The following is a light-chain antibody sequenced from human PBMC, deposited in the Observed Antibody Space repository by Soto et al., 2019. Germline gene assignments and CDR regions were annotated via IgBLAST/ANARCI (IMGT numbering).Light chain of an antibody. CDR2: HVS. CDR3: SSYKSTSTYV. J-gene: IGLJ1*01. V-gene: IGLV2-14*01. CDR1: TSDFGGYNY. Sequence: QSVLTKPASVSGSPVQSITISCTGTTSDFGGYNYVSWYQQYPGKPPKLMIYHVSNRPSGVSNRFSCSKSGNSASLTISGLQAEDEADYYCSSYKSTSTYVFRTGTKVPVL.